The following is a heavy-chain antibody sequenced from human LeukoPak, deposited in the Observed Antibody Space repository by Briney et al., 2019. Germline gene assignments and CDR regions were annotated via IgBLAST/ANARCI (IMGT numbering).Heavy chain of an antibody. V-gene: IGHV1-24*01. CDR2: FDPEDGET. CDR3: VTVVYFGSGSYSYYNYYMDV. Sequence: GASVKVSCKVSGYTLTELSMHWVRQAPGKGLEWMGGFDPEDGETIYAQKFQGRVTMTEDTSTDTAYKELSSLRSEDTAVYYCVTVVYFGSGSYSYYNYYMDVWGKGTTVTVSS. D-gene: IGHD3-10*01. J-gene: IGHJ6*03. CDR1: GYTLTELS.